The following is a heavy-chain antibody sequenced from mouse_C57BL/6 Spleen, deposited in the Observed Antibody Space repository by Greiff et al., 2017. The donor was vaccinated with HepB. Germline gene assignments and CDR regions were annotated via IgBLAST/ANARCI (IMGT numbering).Heavy chain of an antibody. CDR2: IGPNSGGT. D-gene: IGHD2-4*01. V-gene: IGHV1-72*01. Sequence: QVQLQQPGAELVKPGASVKLSCKASGYTFTSYWMHWVQQLPGRGLEWIGRIGPNSGGTKYNDKFKSKATLTVDKPSSTAYMQLISLTSADSAVYYCASGIYYYYGGGFDYWGQGTTLTVSS. CDR1: GYTFTSYW. J-gene: IGHJ2*01. CDR3: ASGIYYYYGGGFDY.